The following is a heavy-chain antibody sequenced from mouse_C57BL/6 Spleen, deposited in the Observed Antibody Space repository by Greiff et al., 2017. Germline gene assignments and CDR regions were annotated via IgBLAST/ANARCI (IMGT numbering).Heavy chain of an antibody. CDR2: FYPGSGSI. Sequence: VKLVESGAELVKPGASVKLSCKASGYTFTEYTIHWVKQRSGQGLEWIGWFYPGSGSIKYNEKFKDKATLTADKSSRTVYMELSRLTSEDSAVYFCARHGPLYYGNYNFDYWGQGTTLTVSS. J-gene: IGHJ2*01. CDR3: ARHGPLYYGNYNFDY. CDR1: GYTFTEYT. D-gene: IGHD2-1*01. V-gene: IGHV1-62-2*01.